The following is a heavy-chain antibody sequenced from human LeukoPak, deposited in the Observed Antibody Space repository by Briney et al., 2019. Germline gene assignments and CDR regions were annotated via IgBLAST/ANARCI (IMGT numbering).Heavy chain of an antibody. J-gene: IGHJ4*02. V-gene: IGHV3-23*01. CDR3: AKDRVTMVRGGDY. Sequence: PGGSLRPSCAASGFNFSSYAMSWVRQAPGKGLGWVSAISGSGGSTYYADSVKGRFTISRDNSKNTLYLQMNSLRAEDTAVYYCAKDRVTMVRGGDYWGQGTLVTVSS. CDR1: GFNFSSYA. CDR2: ISGSGGST. D-gene: IGHD3-10*01.